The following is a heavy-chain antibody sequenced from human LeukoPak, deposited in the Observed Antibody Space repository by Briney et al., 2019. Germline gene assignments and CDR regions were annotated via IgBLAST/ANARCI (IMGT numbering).Heavy chain of an antibody. V-gene: IGHV3-23*01. CDR3: AKGDYYDSSGNDH. CDR2: IIGSGTST. CDR1: GFTFSSYG. Sequence: GGSLRLSCAVSGFTFSSYGMSWVRQAPGKGLEWVSAIIGSGTSTYYADSVKGRFTISRDNSKNTLYLQMNSLRAEDTAVYYCAKGDYYDSSGNDHWGQGTLVTVSS. D-gene: IGHD3-22*01. J-gene: IGHJ4*02.